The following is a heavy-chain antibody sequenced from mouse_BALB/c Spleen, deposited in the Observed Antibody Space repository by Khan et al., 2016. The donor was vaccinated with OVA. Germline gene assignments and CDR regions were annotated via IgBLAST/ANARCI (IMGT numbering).Heavy chain of an antibody. CDR1: GYSFTGYF. J-gene: IGHJ2*01. Sequence: VQLQQSGPELVKPGASVKISCKASGYSFTGYFMNWVMQSHGKSLEWIGRINPPIGETLYNQKFKGKATLTVDESSRTVHMALRSLASEDSAVYYGARKNGSDFDYWGQGTTLTVSS. CDR3: ARKNGSDFDY. V-gene: IGHV1-20*02. CDR2: INPPIGET. D-gene: IGHD1-1*01.